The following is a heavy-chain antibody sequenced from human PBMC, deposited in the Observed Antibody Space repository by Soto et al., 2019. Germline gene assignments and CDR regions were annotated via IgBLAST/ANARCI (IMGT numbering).Heavy chain of an antibody. J-gene: IGHJ6*02. Sequence: PGESLKISCKGSGYSFTSYWISWVRQMPGKGLEWMGRIDPSDSYTNYSPSFQGHVTISADKSISTAYLQWSSLKASDTAMYYCARHRAVAGTVYYYYYGMDVWGQGTTVTVSS. CDR2: IDPSDSYT. CDR3: ARHRAVAGTVYYYYYGMDV. CDR1: GYSFTSYW. D-gene: IGHD6-19*01. V-gene: IGHV5-10-1*01.